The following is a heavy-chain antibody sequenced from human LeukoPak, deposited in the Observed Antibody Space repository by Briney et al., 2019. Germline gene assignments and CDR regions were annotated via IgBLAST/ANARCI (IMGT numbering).Heavy chain of an antibody. J-gene: IGHJ3*02. CDR1: GFTFDDYG. CDR3: ARDPYYGSGSYPDAFDI. CDR2: INWNGGST. D-gene: IGHD3-10*01. Sequence: GGSLRLSCAASGFTFDDYGMSWVRQAPGKGLGWVSGINWNGGSTGYADSVKGRFTISRDNAKNSLYLQMNSLRAEDTALYYCARDPYYGSGSYPDAFDIWGQGTMVTVSS. V-gene: IGHV3-20*04.